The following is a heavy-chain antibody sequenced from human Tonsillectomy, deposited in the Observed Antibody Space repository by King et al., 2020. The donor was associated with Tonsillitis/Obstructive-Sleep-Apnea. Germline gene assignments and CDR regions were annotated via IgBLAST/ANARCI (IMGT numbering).Heavy chain of an antibody. CDR1: GFTFGDYA. D-gene: IGHD6-6*01. CDR2: IRSKAYGGTT. CDR3: TRDGGYSSSSRFDY. V-gene: IGHV3-49*05. Sequence: QLVQCGGGLVKPGRSLRLSCTASGFTFGDYAMSWFRQAPGKGLEWVGFIRSKAYGGTTEYAASVKGRFTISRDDSKSIAYLQMNSLKTEDTAVYYCTRDGGYSSSSRFDYWGQGTLVTVSS. J-gene: IGHJ4*02.